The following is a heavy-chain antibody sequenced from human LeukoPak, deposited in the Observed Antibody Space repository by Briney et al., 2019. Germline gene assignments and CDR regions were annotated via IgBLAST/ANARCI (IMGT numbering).Heavy chain of an antibody. Sequence: GASVKVSCKASGYTFTSYGISWVRQAPGQGLEWMGWISAYNGNTNYAQKLQGRVTMTTDTSTSTAYMELRSLRSDDTAVYYCARGHSMVRGAYAPRYGMDVWGQGTTVTVSS. CDR3: ARGHSMVRGAYAPRYGMDV. CDR2: ISAYNGNT. J-gene: IGHJ6*02. D-gene: IGHD3-10*01. CDR1: GYTFTSYG. V-gene: IGHV1-18*01.